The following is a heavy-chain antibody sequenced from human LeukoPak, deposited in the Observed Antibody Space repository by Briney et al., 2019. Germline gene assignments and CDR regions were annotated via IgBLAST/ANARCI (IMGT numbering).Heavy chain of an antibody. CDR3: ARGLTTVTPLDI. D-gene: IGHD4-11*01. Sequence: TGGSLRLSCAASGFTVSSNYMSWVRQAPGKGLEWVSVIYSGGSTYYADSVKDRFTISRDNSKNTLYLQMNSLRAEDTAVYYCARGLTTVTPLDIWGQGTMVTVSS. CDR1: GFTVSSNY. CDR2: IYSGGST. V-gene: IGHV3-66*02. J-gene: IGHJ3*02.